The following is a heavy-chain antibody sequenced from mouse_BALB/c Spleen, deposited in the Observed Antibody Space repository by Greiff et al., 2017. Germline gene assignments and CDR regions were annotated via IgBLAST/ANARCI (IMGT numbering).Heavy chain of an antibody. J-gene: IGHJ2*01. CDR2: INPSSGYT. Sequence: QVQLQQSAAELARPGASVKMSCKASGYTFTSYTMHWVKQRPGQGLEWIGYINPSSGYTEYNQKFKDKTTLTADKSSSTAYMQLSSLTSEDSAVYYCARFDYDYDDGIDYWGQGTTLTVSS. V-gene: IGHV1-4*02. CDR3: ARFDYDYDDGIDY. D-gene: IGHD2-4*01. CDR1: GYTFTSYT.